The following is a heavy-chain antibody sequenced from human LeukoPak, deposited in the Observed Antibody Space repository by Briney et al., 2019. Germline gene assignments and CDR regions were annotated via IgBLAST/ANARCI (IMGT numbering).Heavy chain of an antibody. CDR3: ARGALTRDWYDP. Sequence: SQTLSLTCTVSGGSINSGSYYWTWIRQPAGKGLEWIGRIYTSGSTNYSPSLKSRVTISGDTSKNQFSLQLSSVTAADTAVYYCARGALTRDWYDPWGQGTLVTVSS. V-gene: IGHV4-61*02. CDR1: GGSINSGSYY. J-gene: IGHJ5*02. CDR2: IYTSGST.